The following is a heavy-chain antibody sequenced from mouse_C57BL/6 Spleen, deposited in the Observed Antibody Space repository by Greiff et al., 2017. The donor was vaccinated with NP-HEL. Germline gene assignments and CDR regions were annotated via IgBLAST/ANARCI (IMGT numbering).Heavy chain of an antibody. J-gene: IGHJ2*01. D-gene: IGHD3-1*01. CDR3: ARRGLQDY. V-gene: IGHV1-54*01. Sequence: QVQLQQSGAELVRPGTSVKVSCKASGYAFTNYLIEWVKQRPGQGLEWIGVINPGSGGTNYNEKFKGKATLTADKSSSTAYMQLSSLTSEDSAVYFCARRGLQDYWGQGTTLTVSS. CDR1: GYAFTNYL. CDR2: INPGSGGT.